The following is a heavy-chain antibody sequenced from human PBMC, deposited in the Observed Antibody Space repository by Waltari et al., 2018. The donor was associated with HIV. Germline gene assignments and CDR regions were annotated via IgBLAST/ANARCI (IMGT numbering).Heavy chain of an antibody. J-gene: IGHJ3*01. V-gene: IGHV4-59*11. D-gene: IGHD1-1*01. Sequence: HVQLQESGPGLVKPSETLSLTCPVSGGDSMRNHYWSWIRQPPGGGLEGIGYFYYRGSATFNSGSTYYDPSLQSRVTISLNKSKRQFSLRLASVTAADTGVYYCARGNCRTGNCLLLAFAFDSWGQG. CDR2: FYYRGSATFNSGST. CDR3: ARGNCRTGNCLLLAFAFDS. CDR1: GDSMRNHY.